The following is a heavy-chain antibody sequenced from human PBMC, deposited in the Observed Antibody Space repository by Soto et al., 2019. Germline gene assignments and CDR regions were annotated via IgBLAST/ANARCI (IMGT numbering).Heavy chain of an antibody. CDR1: GGSISSGGYY. V-gene: IGHV4-31*03. CDR2: IYYSGST. Sequence: PSETLSITCTVSGGSISSGGYYWSWIRQHPGKGLEWIGYIYYSGSTYYNPSLKSRVTISVDTSKNQFSLKLSSVTAADTAVYYCARVVSGYFDYWGQGTLVTVSS. J-gene: IGHJ4*02. CDR3: ARVVSGYFDY. D-gene: IGHD2-15*01.